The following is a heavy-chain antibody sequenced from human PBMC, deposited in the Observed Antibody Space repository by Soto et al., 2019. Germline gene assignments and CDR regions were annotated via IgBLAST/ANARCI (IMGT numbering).Heavy chain of an antibody. V-gene: IGHV3-30*18. Sequence: QVQLVESGGGVVQPGGSLRLSCTASGFTFTTFGIHWVRQAPGKGLEWVALISYDGHNKYYSDSVKGRFTISRDNYNNPLSLQMNSLRAEDTAVYYCAKDLQAYGDYNYYYYGMDVWGQGTTVSVSS. J-gene: IGHJ6*02. CDR1: GFTFTTFG. CDR3: AKDLQAYGDYNYYYYGMDV. CDR2: ISYDGHNK. D-gene: IGHD4-17*01.